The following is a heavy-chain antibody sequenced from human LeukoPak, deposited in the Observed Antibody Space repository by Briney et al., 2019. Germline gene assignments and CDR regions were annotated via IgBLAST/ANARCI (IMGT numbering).Heavy chain of an antibody. J-gene: IGHJ4*02. D-gene: IGHD7-27*01. V-gene: IGHV3-30-3*01. Sequence: GRSLRLSCAASGFTFSSYAMHWVRQAPGKGLEWVAVISYDGSNKYYADSVKGRFTISRDNSKNTLYLQMNSLRAEDTAAYYCARDLSLTGLPLDYWGQGTLVTVSS. CDR3: ARDLSLTGLPLDY. CDR2: ISYDGSNK. CDR1: GFTFSSYA.